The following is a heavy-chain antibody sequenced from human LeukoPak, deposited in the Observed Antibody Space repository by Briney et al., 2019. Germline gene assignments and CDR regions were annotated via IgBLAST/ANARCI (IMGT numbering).Heavy chain of an antibody. D-gene: IGHD1-26*01. CDR2: ISAYNGNT. J-gene: IGHJ4*02. V-gene: IGHV1-18*01. CDR3: ARGFRGHPSGVFDY. Sequence: ASVKVSCKASGYTFTSYGISWVRQAPRQGLEWMGWISAYNGNTNYAQKLQGRVTMTTDTSTSTAYMELRSLRSDDTAVYYCARGFRGHPSGVFDYWGQGTLVTVSS. CDR1: GYTFTSYG.